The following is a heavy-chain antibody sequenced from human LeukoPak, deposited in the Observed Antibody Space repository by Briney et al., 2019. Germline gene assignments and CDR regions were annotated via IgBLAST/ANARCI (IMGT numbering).Heavy chain of an antibody. Sequence: PSETLSLTCTVSGGSISSYYWSWLRQPPGQGLEWIGYIYYSGSTNYNPSLKSRVTISVDTSKNQFSLQLSSVTAADTAVYYCARDRGEDYVWGSYRLFDYWGQGTLVTVSS. CDR2: IYYSGST. J-gene: IGHJ4*02. CDR1: GGSISSYY. CDR3: ARDRGEDYVWGSYRLFDY. D-gene: IGHD3-16*02. V-gene: IGHV4-59*01.